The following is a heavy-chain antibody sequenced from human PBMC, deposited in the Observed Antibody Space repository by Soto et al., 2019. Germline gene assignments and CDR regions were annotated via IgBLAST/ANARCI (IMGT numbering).Heavy chain of an antibody. J-gene: IGHJ4*02. CDR3: ARDATAYCGGDCYSDY. D-gene: IGHD2-21*02. V-gene: IGHV1-69*12. CDR1: GVTFSSYA. CDR2: IIPIFGTA. Sequence: QVQLVQSGAEVKKPGSSVKVSCKASGVTFSSYAISWVRQAPGQGLEWMGGIIPIFGTANYAQKFQGRVTITADESTSTAYMELSSLRSEDTAVYYCARDATAYCGGDCYSDYWGQGTLVTVSS.